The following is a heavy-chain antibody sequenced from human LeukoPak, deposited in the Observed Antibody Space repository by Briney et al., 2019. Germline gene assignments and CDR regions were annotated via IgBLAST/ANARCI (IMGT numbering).Heavy chain of an antibody. CDR1: GGSISSGDYY. D-gene: IGHD4-23*01. V-gene: IGHV4-30-4*01. J-gene: IGHJ4*02. Sequence: SETLSLTCTVSGGSISSGDYYWSWIRQPPGKGPEWVGYIYYSGSTYYNPSLKSRVTISVDTSKNQFSLKLSSVTAADTAVYYCARDLLNEGNHLDYWGQGTLVTVSS. CDR3: ARDLLNEGNHLDY. CDR2: IYYSGST.